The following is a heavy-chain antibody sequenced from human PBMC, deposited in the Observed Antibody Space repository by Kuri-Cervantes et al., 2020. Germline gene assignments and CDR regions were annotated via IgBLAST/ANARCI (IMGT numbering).Heavy chain of an antibody. CDR3: ARKGPLRDISFDL. CDR2: ISVYSGDT. V-gene: IGHV1-18*01. Sequence: ASVKVSCKAPGYGFSNYGFTWVRQAPGQGLEWMGWISVYSGDTNYGQKFQGRVTMTTDTSTNTVYMELNSLRSDDTAVYYCARKGPLRDISFDLWGQGTLVTVSS. D-gene: IGHD3-16*01. CDR1: GYGFSNYG. J-gene: IGHJ4*02.